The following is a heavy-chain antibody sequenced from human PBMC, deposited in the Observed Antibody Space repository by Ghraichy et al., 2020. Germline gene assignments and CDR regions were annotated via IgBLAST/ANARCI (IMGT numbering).Heavy chain of an antibody. J-gene: IGHJ4*02. CDR3: AREDRDSAAMVTCYFDY. CDR2: INHSGST. CDR1: GGSFSGYY. Sequence: SETLSLTCAVYGGSFSGYYWSWIRQPPGKGLEWIGEINHSGSTNYNPSLKSRVTISVDTSKNQFSLKLSSVTAADTAVYYCAREDRDSAAMVTCYFDYWGQGTLVTVSS. V-gene: IGHV4-34*01. D-gene: IGHD5-18*01.